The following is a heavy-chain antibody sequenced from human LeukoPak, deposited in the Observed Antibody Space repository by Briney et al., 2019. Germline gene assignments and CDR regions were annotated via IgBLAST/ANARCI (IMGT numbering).Heavy chain of an antibody. CDR1: GGTFISYA. Sequence: ASVTVSRKSSGGTFISYAISWVRQAPGQRLEWMGGIITIFGTANYAQKFQGRVTITADQATSTAYMELSSLRSEDTALYYCARADSSGYSRWGEGTPVTVSS. J-gene: IGHJ4*02. D-gene: IGHD3-22*01. CDR2: IITIFGTA. V-gene: IGHV1-69*13. CDR3: ARADSSGYSR.